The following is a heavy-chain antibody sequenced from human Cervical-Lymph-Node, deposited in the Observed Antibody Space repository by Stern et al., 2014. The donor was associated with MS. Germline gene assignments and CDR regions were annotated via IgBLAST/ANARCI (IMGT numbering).Heavy chain of an antibody. CDR3: ARDHIPYYYYAMDV. CDR2: VILFFGTV. CDR1: GGTFSSHA. D-gene: IGHD2-2*02. V-gene: IGHV1-69*01. J-gene: IGHJ6*02. Sequence: VQLVESGAEVKKPGSSVKVSCQTSGGTFSSHAINWGRQAPGQGLERMGGVILFFGTVDYAQKFQCRLTITADESTNTAYMALSSLRSEDTAVYCCARDHIPYYYYAMDVWGQGTTVTVSS.